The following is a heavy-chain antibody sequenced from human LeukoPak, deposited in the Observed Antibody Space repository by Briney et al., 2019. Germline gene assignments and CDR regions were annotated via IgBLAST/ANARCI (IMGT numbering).Heavy chain of an antibody. CDR1: GFTFSSYS. V-gene: IGHV3-21*01. D-gene: IGHD2-2*01. CDR2: ISSSSSYI. J-gene: IGHJ4*02. CDR3: ATGYCSSTSCRILGY. Sequence: GGSLRPSCAASGFTFSSYSMNWVRQAPGKGLEWVSSISSSSSYIYYADSVKGRFTISRDNAKNSLYLQMNSLRAEDTAVYYCATGYCSSTSCRILGYWGQGTLVTVSS.